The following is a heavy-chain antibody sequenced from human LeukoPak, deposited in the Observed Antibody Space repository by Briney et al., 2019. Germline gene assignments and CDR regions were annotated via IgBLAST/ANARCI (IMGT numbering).Heavy chain of an antibody. J-gene: IGHJ4*02. V-gene: IGHV3-23*01. CDR1: GFTFSSYA. D-gene: IGHD3-3*01. Sequence: AGGFLRLSCAASGFTFSSYAMSWVRQAPGKGLEWVSAISGSGGSTYYADSVKGRFTISRDNSKNTLYLQMNSLRAEDTAVYYCAKAQGLRFLEWLSNFDYWGQGTLVTVSS. CDR3: AKAQGLRFLEWLSNFDY. CDR2: ISGSGGST.